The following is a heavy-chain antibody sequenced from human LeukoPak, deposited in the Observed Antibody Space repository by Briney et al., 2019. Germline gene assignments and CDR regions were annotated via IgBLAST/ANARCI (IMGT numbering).Heavy chain of an antibody. J-gene: IGHJ6*03. CDR3: ARLAYCSNDVCYSNYYYSMDV. V-gene: IGHV5-51*01. Sequence: RGESLKISCKGSGYTFSSYWIGWVRQMPGKGLEWIRIIYPDDSDTRYSPSFQGQVTISADKSISTAYLQWSSLKASDTAMYYCARLAYCSNDVCYSNYYYSMDVWGKGTTVTVSS. CDR1: GYTFSSYW. CDR2: IYPDDSDT. D-gene: IGHD2-8*01.